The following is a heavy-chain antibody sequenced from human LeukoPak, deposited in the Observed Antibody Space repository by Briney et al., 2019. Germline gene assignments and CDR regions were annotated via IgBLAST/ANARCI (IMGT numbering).Heavy chain of an antibody. Sequence: HAGGSLRLSCAASGFSFSSYGMSWVRQAPGKGLEWVSAISSTGGTTYYADSVKGRFTISRDNSKNTLYLQMNSLRAEDTAVYYCAELGITMIGGVWGKGTTVTISS. J-gene: IGHJ6*04. V-gene: IGHV3-23*01. CDR3: AELGITMIGGV. D-gene: IGHD3-10*02. CDR1: GFSFSSYG. CDR2: ISSTGGTT.